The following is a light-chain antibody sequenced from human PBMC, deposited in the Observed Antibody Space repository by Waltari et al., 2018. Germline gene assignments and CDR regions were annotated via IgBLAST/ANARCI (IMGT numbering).Light chain of an antibody. CDR3: TSCGGSPSLRASLRV. CDR2: EVT. V-gene: IGLV2-14*01. CDR1: SSDIGGFNC. J-gene: IGLJ2*01. Sequence: QSALSQPASVSGSPGQSITISCTGTSSDIGGFNCVSWYQQHPGKAPKLLIYEVTKRPSGVSSRFSGARSGNTASLTISGLQGEDEADYYCTSCGGSPSLRASLRVCGGGTKLTVL.